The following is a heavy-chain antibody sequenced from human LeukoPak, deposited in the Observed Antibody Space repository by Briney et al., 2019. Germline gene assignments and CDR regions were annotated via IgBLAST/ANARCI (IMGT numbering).Heavy chain of an antibody. J-gene: IGHJ4*02. CDR1: GYSFSSSW. CDR2: IYPGDSDT. V-gene: IGHV5-51*01. D-gene: IGHD1-1*01. Sequence: GESLKISCRGSGYSFSSSWIGWVRQMPGKGLEWMGIIYPGDSDTRYSPSFQGQVTISADKSITTAYLRWSSLKASDTAMYYCAVSNEGTTQFDYWGQGTLVTVSS. CDR3: AVSNEGTTQFDY.